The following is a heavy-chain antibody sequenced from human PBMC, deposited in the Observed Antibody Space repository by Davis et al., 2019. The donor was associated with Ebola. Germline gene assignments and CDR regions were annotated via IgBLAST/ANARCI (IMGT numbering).Heavy chain of an antibody. V-gene: IGHV3-30-3*01. CDR3: AREFADTPMAYYYYMDV. CDR2: ISYDGSNK. CDR1: GFTFSSYA. D-gene: IGHD5-18*01. J-gene: IGHJ6*03. Sequence: GESLKISCAASGFTFSSYAMHWVRRAPGKGLEWVAVISYDGSNKYYADSVKGRFTISRHNSKITLYLQMNSLRAEDTAVYYCAREFADTPMAYYYYMDVWGKGTTVTVSS.